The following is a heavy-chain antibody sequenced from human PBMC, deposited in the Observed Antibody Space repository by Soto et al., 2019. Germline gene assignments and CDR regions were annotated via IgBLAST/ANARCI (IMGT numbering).Heavy chain of an antibody. CDR3: GLAGYDILTGYYFDY. CDR2: INHSGST. D-gene: IGHD3-9*01. CDR1: GGSFSGYF. J-gene: IGHJ4*02. V-gene: IGHV4-34*01. Sequence: QVQLQQWGAGLLKPSETLSLTCAVYGGSFSGYFWSWIRQPPGKGLEWIGEINHSGSTNYNPSLKRRVTISLDTSKNQFSLKLSSVTAADTAVYYCGLAGYDILTGYYFDYWGQGTLVTVSS.